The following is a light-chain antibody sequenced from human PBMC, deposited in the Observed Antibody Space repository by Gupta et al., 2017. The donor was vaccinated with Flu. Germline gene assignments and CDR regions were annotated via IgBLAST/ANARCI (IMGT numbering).Light chain of an antibody. CDR2: LAS. V-gene: IGKV4-1*01. CDR3: QQYDNTPRT. J-gene: IGKJ1*01. Sequence: DIVMTQSPDSLAVSLGERATINCKSSQSVLYSSNNKNYLAWYQQKPGQPPKLLIYLASTRESGVPDRFSGSGSGTDFTLTISILHAEDVAVYYCQQYDNTPRTFGQGTKVEIK. CDR1: QSVLYSSNNKNY.